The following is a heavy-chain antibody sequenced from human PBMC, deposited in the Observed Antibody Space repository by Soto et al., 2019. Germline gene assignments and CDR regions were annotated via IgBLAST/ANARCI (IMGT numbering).Heavy chain of an antibody. CDR3: ASSAAGYYFDY. Sequence: EVQLVESGGGLVQPGGSLRLSCAASGFTFSSYAMHWVRQAPGKGLEYVSAISSNGGSTYYANSVKGRFTISRDNSKTTLYLQMGSLRAEDMAVYYCASSAAGYYFDYWGQGTLVTVSS. J-gene: IGHJ4*02. CDR2: ISSNGGST. D-gene: IGHD6-13*01. V-gene: IGHV3-64*01. CDR1: GFTFSSYA.